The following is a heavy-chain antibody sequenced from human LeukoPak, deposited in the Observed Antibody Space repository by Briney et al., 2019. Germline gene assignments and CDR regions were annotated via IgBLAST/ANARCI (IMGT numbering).Heavy chain of an antibody. V-gene: IGHV3-30*02. J-gene: IGHJ6*02. D-gene: IGHD3-10*01. CDR3: AREGSGSYHYYYYGMDV. Sequence: QSGGSLRLSCAAPGFTFSSYAVHWVRQAPGKGLEWVAFIRYDESNKYYADSVKGRFTISRDNAKNTLYLQMNSLRAEDTAVYYCAREGSGSYHYYYYGMDVWGQGTTVTVSS. CDR1: GFTFSSYA. CDR2: IRYDESNK.